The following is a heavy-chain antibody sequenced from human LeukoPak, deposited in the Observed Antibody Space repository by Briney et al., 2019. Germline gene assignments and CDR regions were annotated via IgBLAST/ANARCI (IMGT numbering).Heavy chain of an antibody. D-gene: IGHD6-19*01. CDR2: ISGSGGST. J-gene: IGHJ5*02. CDR3: AREATVAGWGIGFDP. Sequence: GGSLRLSCAASGFTFSSYAMSWVRQAPGKGLEWVSAISGSGGSTYYADSVKGRFTISRDNAKNSLFLQMNNLRAEDTALYYCAREATVAGWGIGFDPWGQGTLLTVSS. CDR1: GFTFSSYA. V-gene: IGHV3-23*01.